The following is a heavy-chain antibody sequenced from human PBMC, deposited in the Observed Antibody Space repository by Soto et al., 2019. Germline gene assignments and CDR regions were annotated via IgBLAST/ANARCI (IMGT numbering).Heavy chain of an antibody. Sequence: EVQVVESGGGLVQPGGSLRPSCVASGFTSSNYWMNWVRQAPGKGLEWVANIKQDGSEKNYVDSVKGRFTISRDNDKNSLYLQMNSLRAEDTAVYYCAGSTSSWGVWGKGTTVTVSS. J-gene: IGHJ6*04. V-gene: IGHV3-7*01. CDR1: GFTSSNYW. CDR2: IKQDGSEK. D-gene: IGHD6-13*01. CDR3: AGSTSSWGV.